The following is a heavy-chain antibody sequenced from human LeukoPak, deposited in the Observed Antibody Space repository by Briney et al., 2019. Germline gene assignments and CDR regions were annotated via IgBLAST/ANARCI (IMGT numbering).Heavy chain of an antibody. CDR3: ASQDASIYSESSTSPTYSD. CDR2: IIPIFDSA. V-gene: IGHV1-69*05. D-gene: IGHD3-22*01. J-gene: IGHJ4*02. CDR1: GGTFTNYG. Sequence: ASVKVSCMASGGTFTNYGFNWVRQAPGQGHEWMGRIIPIFDSAHYAKRFQGRITITKDESSTTVYMSMSRQRYEDKAVYYCASQDASIYSESSTSPTYSDWGQGTLVTVSS.